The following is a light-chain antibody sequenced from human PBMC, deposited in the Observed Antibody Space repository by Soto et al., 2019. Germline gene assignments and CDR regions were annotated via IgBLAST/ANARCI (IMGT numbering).Light chain of an antibody. J-gene: IGLJ1*01. CDR2: DVN. V-gene: IGLV2-11*01. Sequence: QSVLTQPPSVSGSPKQSVTISCTGTSSDVGGYNYVSWYQQHPGKAPKLMIYDVNKRPSGVPDRFSGSKSGNTASLTISGLQAEDEADYYCCSYAGSYTLYVFGTGTKVTVL. CDR1: SSDVGGYNY. CDR3: CSYAGSYTLYV.